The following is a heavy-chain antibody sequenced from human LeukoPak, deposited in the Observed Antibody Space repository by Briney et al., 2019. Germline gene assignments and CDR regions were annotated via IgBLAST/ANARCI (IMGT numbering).Heavy chain of an antibody. J-gene: IGHJ3*02. V-gene: IGHV4-39*01. CDR1: GGSISSASYY. CDR3: ARRGEYCSGGSCQVAFDI. CDR2: MRYGGTT. Sequence: KPSETLSLTCTVSGGSISSASYYWGWIRPPPGKGLEWIGSMRYGGTTYYNASLKSRVTISVDTSKNQFSLRLSSVTAADTAVYYCARRGEYCSGGSCQVAFDIWGQGTMVTVSS. D-gene: IGHD2-15*01.